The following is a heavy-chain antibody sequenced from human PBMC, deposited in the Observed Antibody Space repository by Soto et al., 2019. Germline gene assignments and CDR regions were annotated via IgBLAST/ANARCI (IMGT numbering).Heavy chain of an antibody. J-gene: IGHJ4*02. CDR2: IYYSGST. CDR1: VGSISSSSYY. Sequence: QLQLQESGPGLVKPSETLSLTCTVSVGSISSSSYYWGWIRQPPGKGLEWIGSIYYSGSTYYNPSLKSRVTISVDTSKNQFSLKLSSVTAADTAVYYCASDWAGATSDYWGQGNLVTVSS. CDR3: ASDWAGATSDY. V-gene: IGHV4-39*01. D-gene: IGHD1-26*01.